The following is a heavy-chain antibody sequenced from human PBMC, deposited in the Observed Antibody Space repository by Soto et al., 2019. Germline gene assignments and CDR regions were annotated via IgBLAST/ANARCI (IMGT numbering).Heavy chain of an antibody. D-gene: IGHD2-21*01. CDR2: IYYSGST. Sequence: PSETLSLTCTVSGGSISSYYWSWIRQPPGKGLEWIGYIYYSGSTNYNPSLKSRVTISVDTSKNQFSLKLSSVTAADTAVYYCARRLLAYCGGDCYSFWFDPWGQGTLVTVSS. J-gene: IGHJ5*02. V-gene: IGHV4-59*08. CDR3: ARRLLAYCGGDCYSFWFDP. CDR1: GGSISSYY.